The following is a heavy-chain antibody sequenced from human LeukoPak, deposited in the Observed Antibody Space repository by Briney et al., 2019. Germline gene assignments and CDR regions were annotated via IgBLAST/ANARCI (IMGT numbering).Heavy chain of an antibody. CDR2: ISGSGGST. CDR3: AKDRKAGPFDY. V-gene: IGHV3-23*01. CDR1: GFTFSSYA. J-gene: IGHJ4*02. Sequence: GGSLRLSCAASGFTFSSYAMSWVRQAPGEGLEWVSAISGSGGSTYYADSVKGRFTISRDNSKSTLYLQMNSLRAEDTAVYYCAKDRKAGPFDYWGQGTLVTVSS. D-gene: IGHD1-14*01.